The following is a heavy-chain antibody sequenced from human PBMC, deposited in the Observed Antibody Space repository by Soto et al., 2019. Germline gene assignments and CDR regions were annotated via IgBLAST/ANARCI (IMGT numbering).Heavy chain of an antibody. Sequence: SETLSLTCTVSGGSISYGGYYWNWIRQLPGKDLEWIGYIYYSGKTYYNPSLKSRITMSVDTSKNQFSLRLSSVTAADTAVYYCAKERYYYGSGSPYYYGMDVWGQGTTVTVSS. CDR3: AKERYYYGSGSPYYYGMDV. V-gene: IGHV4-31*03. D-gene: IGHD3-10*01. J-gene: IGHJ6*02. CDR2: IYYSGKT. CDR1: GGSISYGGYY.